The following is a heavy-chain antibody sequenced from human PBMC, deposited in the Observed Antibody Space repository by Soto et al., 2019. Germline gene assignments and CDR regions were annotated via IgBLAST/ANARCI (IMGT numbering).Heavy chain of an antibody. V-gene: IGHV4-31*03. CDR2: IYYSGST. CDR1: GGSISSGGYY. CDR3: ARGEGVTKLYAFDY. J-gene: IGHJ4*02. Sequence: QVQLQESGPGLVKPSQTLSLTCTVSGGSISSGGYYWSWIRQHPGKGLEWIGYIYYSGSTYYNPSRKSRVTISVDTSKNQFSLELSSVTAADTAVYYCARGEGVTKLYAFDYWGQGTLVTVSS. D-gene: IGHD3-16*02.